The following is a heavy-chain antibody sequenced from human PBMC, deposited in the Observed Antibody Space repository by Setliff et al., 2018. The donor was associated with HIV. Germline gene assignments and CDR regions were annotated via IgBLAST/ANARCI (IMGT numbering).Heavy chain of an antibody. V-gene: IGHV4-61*09. CDR2: IYTSGGT. CDR3: ATGIDNFWSGYVN. Sequence: SETLSLTCTVSGGSISSGSYYWSWIRQPAGKGLEWIGHIYTSGGTNYNPSLKSRVTISIDTSKNQFSLRLSSVTAADTAVYYCATGIDNFWSGYVNWGQGTLVTVSS. J-gene: IGHJ4*02. CDR1: GGSISSGSYY. D-gene: IGHD3-3*01.